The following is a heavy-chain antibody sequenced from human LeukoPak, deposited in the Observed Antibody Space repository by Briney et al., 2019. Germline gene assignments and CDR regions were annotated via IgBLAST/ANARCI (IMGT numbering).Heavy chain of an antibody. D-gene: IGHD4-11*01. V-gene: IGHV3-30*03. CDR1: EFTFRTYG. CDR2: ISYDGRNQ. CDR3: ARGSAYSDYHYYGMDV. J-gene: IGHJ6*02. Sequence: RPGGSLRLSCAASEFTFRTYGMHWVRQAPGKGLEWVAVISYDGRNQFHADSVKGRFTISRDNSENTLYLQMNSLIYEDTAVYYCARGSAYSDYHYYGMDVWGQGTTVTVSS.